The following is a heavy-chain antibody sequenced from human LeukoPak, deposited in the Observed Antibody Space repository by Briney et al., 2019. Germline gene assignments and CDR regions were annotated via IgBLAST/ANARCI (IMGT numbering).Heavy chain of an antibody. CDR1: GFIFSSYA. V-gene: IGHV3-53*01. CDR3: ARRAGAYSHPYDY. D-gene: IGHD4/OR15-4a*01. J-gene: IGHJ4*02. Sequence: PGGSLRLSCAASGFIFSSYAMHWVRQAPGKGLEWVSFIYSGTIHYSDSVKGRFTISRDNSKNTLYLQMNSLRAEDTAVYYCARRAGAYSHPYDYWGQGTLVTVSS. CDR2: IYSGTI.